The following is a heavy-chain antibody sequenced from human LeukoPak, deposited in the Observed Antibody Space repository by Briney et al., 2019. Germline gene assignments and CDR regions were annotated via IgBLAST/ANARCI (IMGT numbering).Heavy chain of an antibody. CDR1: GGSISSGDYY. J-gene: IGHJ4*02. D-gene: IGHD4-17*01. CDR2: IYYSGST. Sequence: PSQTLSLTCTVSGGSISSGDYYWSWLRQPPGKGLEWIGYIYYSGSTYYNPSLKSRVTISVDTSKNQFSLKLSSVTAADTAVYYCARVRYGDYGLRLDYWGQGTLVTVSS. V-gene: IGHV4-30-4*01. CDR3: ARVRYGDYGLRLDY.